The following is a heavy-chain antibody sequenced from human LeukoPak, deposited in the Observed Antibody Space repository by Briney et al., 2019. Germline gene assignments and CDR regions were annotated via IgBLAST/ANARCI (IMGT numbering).Heavy chain of an antibody. D-gene: IGHD3/OR15-3a*01. V-gene: IGHV4-61*02. J-gene: IGHJ6*02. CDR3: AREAPLLDWNYYGMDV. CDR1: GGSISSGSYY. CDR2: IYTSGST. Sequence: SQTLSLTCTVSGGSISSGSYYWSWIRQPAGKGLEWIGRIYTSGSTNYNPSLKSRVTISVDTSKNQFSLKLSSVTAADTAVYYCAREAPLLDWNYYGMDVWGQGTTVTVSS.